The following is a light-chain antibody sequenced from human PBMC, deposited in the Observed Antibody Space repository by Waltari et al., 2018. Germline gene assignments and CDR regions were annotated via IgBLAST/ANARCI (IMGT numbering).Light chain of an antibody. CDR1: SSNIGSNP. Sequence: QSVLTQPPSASGTPGLRVAISCSRSSSNIGSNPVNWYQKLPGTAPNLLIYSTNQRPAGVPDRFSGSKSGTSASLAISGLQSEDEADYYCATWDDSLNAAVFGGGTQLSVL. CDR3: ATWDDSLNAAV. CDR2: STN. V-gene: IGLV1-44*01. J-gene: IGLJ7*01.